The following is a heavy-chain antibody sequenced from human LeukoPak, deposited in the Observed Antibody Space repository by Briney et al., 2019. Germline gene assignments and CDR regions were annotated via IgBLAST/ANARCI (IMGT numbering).Heavy chain of an antibody. CDR1: GGTFSCYA. Sequence: GSSVKVSCKASGGTFSCYAISWVRQAPGQGLEWMGGIIPIFGTANYAQKFQGRVTITADESTSTAYMELSSLRSEDTAVYYCARSPGFGELPYYFDYWGQGTLVTVSS. CDR3: ARSPGFGELPYYFDY. D-gene: IGHD3-10*01. V-gene: IGHV1-69*01. J-gene: IGHJ4*02. CDR2: IIPIFGTA.